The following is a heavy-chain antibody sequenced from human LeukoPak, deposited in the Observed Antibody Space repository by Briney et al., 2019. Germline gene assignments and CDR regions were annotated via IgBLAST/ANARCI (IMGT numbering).Heavy chain of an antibody. V-gene: IGHV4-59*11. CDR1: GGSISSHY. D-gene: IGHD6-6*01. J-gene: IGHJ6*03. Sequence: PSETLSLTCTVSGGSISSHYWSWIRQPPGKGLEWIGYIYYSGSTNYNPSLKSRVTISVDTSKNQFSLKLSSVTAADTAVYYCARDFAEYSLNYYYMDVWGKGTTVTVSS. CDR2: IYYSGST. CDR3: ARDFAEYSLNYYYMDV.